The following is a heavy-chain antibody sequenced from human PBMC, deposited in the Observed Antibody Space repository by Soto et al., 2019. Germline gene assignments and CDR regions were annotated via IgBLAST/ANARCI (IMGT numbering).Heavy chain of an antibody. V-gene: IGHV3-23*01. J-gene: IGHJ4*02. CDR1: GFTFSSYA. D-gene: IGHD2-21*02. Sequence: GGSLRLSCAASGFTFSSYAMSWVRQAPGKGLEWVSAISGSGGSTYYADSVKGRFTISRDNSKNTLYLQMKSLRAEDTAVYYCAKAHNIVVVTAIGYWGQGTLVPVSS. CDR3: AKAHNIVVVTAIGY. CDR2: ISGSGGST.